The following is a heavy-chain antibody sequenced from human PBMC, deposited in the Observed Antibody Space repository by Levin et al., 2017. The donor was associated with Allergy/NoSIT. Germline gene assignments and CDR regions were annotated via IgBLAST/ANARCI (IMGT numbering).Heavy chain of an antibody. D-gene: IGHD2-21*01. V-gene: IGHV4-34*01. Sequence: SQTLSLTCAVYGGSFSGYYWSWIRQPPGKGLEWIGEINHSGSTNYNPSLKSRVTISVDTSKNQFSLKLSSVTAADTAVYYCARGGSVILEYYFDYWGQGTLVTVSS. CDR1: GGSFSGYY. J-gene: IGHJ4*02. CDR3: ARGGSVILEYYFDY. CDR2: INHSGST.